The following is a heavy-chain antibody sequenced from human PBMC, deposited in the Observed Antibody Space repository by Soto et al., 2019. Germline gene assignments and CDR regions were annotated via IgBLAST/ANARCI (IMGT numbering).Heavy chain of an antibody. V-gene: IGHV4-59*08. CDR3: ARKSDRSPYFDY. J-gene: IGHJ4*02. CDR1: GGSISSYY. D-gene: IGHD2-21*02. CDR2: IYYSGST. Sequence: SETLSLTCTVSGGSISSYYWSWIRQPPGKGLEWIGYIYYSGSTNYNPSLKSRVTISVDTSKNQFSLKLSSVTAADTAVYYCARKSDRSPYFDYWGQGTLVTVSS.